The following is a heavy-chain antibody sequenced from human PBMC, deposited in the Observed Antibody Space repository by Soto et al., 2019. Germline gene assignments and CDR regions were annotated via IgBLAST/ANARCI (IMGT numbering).Heavy chain of an antibody. CDR3: AESIAASRGWFDP. Sequence: ASVKVSCKASGYTFTSHYMHWVRQAPGQGLEWMGIINPSGGSTSYAQKFQGRVTMTRDTSTSTVYMELSSLRSEDTAVYYCAESIAASRGWFDPWGQGNLVTVSS. D-gene: IGHD6-6*01. V-gene: IGHV1-46*01. CDR1: GYTFTSHY. J-gene: IGHJ5*02. CDR2: INPSGGST.